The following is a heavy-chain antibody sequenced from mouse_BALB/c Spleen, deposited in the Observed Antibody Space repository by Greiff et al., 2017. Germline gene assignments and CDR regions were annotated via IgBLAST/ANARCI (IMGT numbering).Heavy chain of an antibody. CDR3: TREGDGNYEATWFAY. V-gene: IGHV1S81*02. J-gene: IGHJ3*01. Sequence: QVQLQQSGAELVKPGASVKLSCKASGYTFTSYYMYWVKQRPGQGLEWIGEINPSNGGTNFNEKFKSKATLTVDKSSSTAYMQLSSLTSEDSAVYYCTREGDGNYEATWFAYWGQGTLVTVSA. D-gene: IGHD2-1*01. CDR1: GYTFTSYY. CDR2: INPSNGGT.